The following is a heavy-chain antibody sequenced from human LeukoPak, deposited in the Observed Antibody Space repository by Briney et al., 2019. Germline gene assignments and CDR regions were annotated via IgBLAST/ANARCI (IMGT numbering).Heavy chain of an antibody. J-gene: IGHJ5*02. V-gene: IGHV1-2*02. Sequence: GASVKVSCKASGYTFTGYYMHWVRQAPGQGLEWMGWINPNSGGTNYAQKFQGRVTMTRDTSISTAYMELSRLRSDDTAVYYCARDRSHGSGSWFDPWGQGTLVTVSS. D-gene: IGHD3-10*01. CDR3: ARDRSHGSGSWFDP. CDR2: INPNSGGT. CDR1: GYTFTGYY.